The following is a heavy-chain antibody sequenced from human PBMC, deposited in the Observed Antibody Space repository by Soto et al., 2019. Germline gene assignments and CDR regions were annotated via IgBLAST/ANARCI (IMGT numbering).Heavy chain of an antibody. CDR1: GGSVSSGSYY. CDR3: AREPLGEGYFDY. CDR2: IYYSGST. Sequence: PSETLSLTCTVLGGSVSSGSYYWSWIRQPPGKGLEWIGYIYYSGSTNYNPSLKSRVTISVDTSKNQFSLKLSSVTAADTAVYYCAREPLGEGYFDYWGQGTLVTVSS. V-gene: IGHV4-61*01. D-gene: IGHD2-21*01. J-gene: IGHJ4*02.